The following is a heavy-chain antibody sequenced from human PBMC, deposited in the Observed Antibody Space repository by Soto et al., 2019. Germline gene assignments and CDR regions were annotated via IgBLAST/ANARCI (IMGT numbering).Heavy chain of an antibody. CDR3: ARDLPRYYYGSGSSRFDY. V-gene: IGHV3-74*01. D-gene: IGHD3-10*01. CDR2: INSDGSST. CDR1: WVTFINLG. Sequence: AAWVTFINLGRRRILQTPRKGLVWVSRINSDGSSTSYADSVKGRFTISRDNAKNTLYLQMNSLRAEDTAVYYCARDLPRYYYGSGSSRFDYWGQGTLVTVSS. J-gene: IGHJ4*02.